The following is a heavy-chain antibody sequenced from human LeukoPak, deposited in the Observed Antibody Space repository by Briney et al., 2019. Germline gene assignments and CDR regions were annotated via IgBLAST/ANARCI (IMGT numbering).Heavy chain of an antibody. D-gene: IGHD6-19*01. CDR2: IYYSGST. CDR3: ARRSGWDADFDY. J-gene: IGHJ4*02. CDR1: GGSISSYY. Sequence: SETLSLTCTVSGGSISSYYWSWIRQPPGKGLEWIGYIYYSGSTNYNPSLKSRVTISVDTSKNQFSLKLSSVTAADTAVYYCARRSGWDADFDYWGQGTLVTVSS. V-gene: IGHV4-59*08.